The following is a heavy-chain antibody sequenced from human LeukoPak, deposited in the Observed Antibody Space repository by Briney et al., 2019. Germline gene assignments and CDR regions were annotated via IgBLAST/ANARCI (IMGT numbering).Heavy chain of an antibody. V-gene: IGHV3-30-3*01. J-gene: IGHJ4*02. D-gene: IGHD6-6*01. Sequence: GGSLRLSCAASGFTFSSYAMHWVRQAPGKGLEWVAVISYDGSNKYYADSVKGRFTISRDNSKNTLYLQMNSLRAEDTAVYYCTRSEDSSSFDYWGQGTLVTVSS. CDR2: ISYDGSNK. CDR3: TRSEDSSSFDY. CDR1: GFTFSSYA.